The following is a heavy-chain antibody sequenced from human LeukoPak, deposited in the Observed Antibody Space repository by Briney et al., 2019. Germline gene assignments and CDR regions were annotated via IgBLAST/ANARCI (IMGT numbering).Heavy chain of an antibody. CDR2: ISDSVGTT. CDR3: AREDPGPFDAFDT. V-gene: IGHV3-23*01. Sequence: PGGSLRLSCAASGFTFAGYAMSWVRQAPGKGLEWVSGISDSVGTTYYADSVKGRFTISRDNSKNTLHLQMNSLRAEDTATYYCAREDPGPFDAFDTWGQGAKVTVSS. CDR1: GFTFAGYA. J-gene: IGHJ3*02.